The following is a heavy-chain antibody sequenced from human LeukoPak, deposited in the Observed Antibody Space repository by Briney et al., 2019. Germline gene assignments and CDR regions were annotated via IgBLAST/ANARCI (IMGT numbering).Heavy chain of an antibody. CDR2: IIPILGIA. D-gene: IGHD1-26*01. CDR3: ARDRGTAGYSGSYSY. CDR1: GGTFSSYA. J-gene: IGHJ4*02. Sequence: SVKVSCKASGGTFSSYAISWVRQAPGQGLEWMGRIIPILGIANYAQKFQGRVTITADKSTSTAYMELSSLRSEDTAVYYCARDRGTAGYSGSYSYWGQGTLVTVSS. V-gene: IGHV1-69*04.